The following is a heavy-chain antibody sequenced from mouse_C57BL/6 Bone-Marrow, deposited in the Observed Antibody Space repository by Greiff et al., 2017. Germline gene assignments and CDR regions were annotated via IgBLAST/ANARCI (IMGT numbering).Heavy chain of an antibody. J-gene: IGHJ2*01. D-gene: IGHD1-1*01. Sequence: QVQLQQSGAELVKPGASVKISCKASGYAFSSYWMNWVKQRPGKGLEWIGQIYPGDGDTNYNGKFKGKATLTADKSSSTAYMQLSSLTSEDSAVYFCASGTTVSPYFDYWGQGATLTVSS. CDR1: GYAFSSYW. V-gene: IGHV1-80*01. CDR2: IYPGDGDT. CDR3: ASGTTVSPYFDY.